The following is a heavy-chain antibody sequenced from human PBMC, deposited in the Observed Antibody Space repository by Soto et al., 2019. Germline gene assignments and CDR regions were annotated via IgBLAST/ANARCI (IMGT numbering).Heavy chain of an antibody. V-gene: IGHV4-31*03. Sequence: QVQLQESGPGLVKPSQTLALTCTVSGGSVSSGSYYWSWIRQHPGRGLEWIGYIYYTGNTYYNPSLKSRLAISVDTSKNQFSLKLTSVTAADTAVYYCAIDPRSAYYHDHWGPGTLVTVSS. D-gene: IGHD3-3*01. J-gene: IGHJ4*02. CDR1: GGSVSSGSYY. CDR2: IYYTGNT. CDR3: AIDPRSAYYHDH.